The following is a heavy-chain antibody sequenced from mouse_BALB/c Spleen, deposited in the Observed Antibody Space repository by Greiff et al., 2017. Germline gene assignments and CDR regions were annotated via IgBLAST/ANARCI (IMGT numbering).Heavy chain of an antibody. Sequence: VQLQESGAELARPGASVKLSCKASGYTFTDYYINWVKQRTGQGLEWIGEIYPGSGNTYYNEKFKGKATLTADKSSSTAYMQLSSLTSEDSAVYFCARYYGSSYGAMDYWGQGTSVTVSS. CDR1: GYTFTDYY. CDR2: IYPGSGNT. CDR3: ARYYGSSYGAMDY. J-gene: IGHJ4*01. V-gene: IGHV1-77*01. D-gene: IGHD1-1*01.